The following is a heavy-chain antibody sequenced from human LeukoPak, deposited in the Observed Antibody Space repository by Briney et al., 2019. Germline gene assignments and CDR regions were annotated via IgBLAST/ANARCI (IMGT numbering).Heavy chain of an antibody. CDR3: ARDQEGVDY. J-gene: IGHJ4*02. CDR1: GYTFTSNY. CDR2: IYPRDGST. V-gene: IGHV1-46*01. Sequence: ASVKVSCKASGYTFTSNYIHWVRQAPGQGLEWMGMIYPRDGSTSYAQKFQGRVTVTRDTSTSTVHMELSGLRSEGTAVYYCARDQEGVDYRGQGTLVTVSS.